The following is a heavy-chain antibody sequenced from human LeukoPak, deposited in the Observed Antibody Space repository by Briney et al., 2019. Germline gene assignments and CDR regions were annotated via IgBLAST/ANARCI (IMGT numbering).Heavy chain of an antibody. Sequence: GGSLRLSCAASGFTFSSYAMHWVRQAPGKGLEWVAVISYDGSNKYYADSVKGRFTISRDNSKNTLYLQMNSLRAEDTAVYYCARDPGSGYYDSSGQAVGGDYWGQGTLVTVSS. J-gene: IGHJ4*02. V-gene: IGHV3-30-3*01. CDR1: GFTFSSYA. CDR2: ISYDGSNK. CDR3: ARDPGSGYYDSSGQAVGGDY. D-gene: IGHD3-22*01.